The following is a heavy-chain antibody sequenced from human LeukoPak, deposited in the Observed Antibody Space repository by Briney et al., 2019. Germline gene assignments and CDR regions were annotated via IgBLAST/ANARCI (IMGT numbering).Heavy chain of an antibody. CDR3: ARSGGMFYFDF. J-gene: IGHJ4*02. Sequence: KPSETLSLTCSVSGGSMSSYYWCWIRLPPGKGLEWIGYIYYGGSTNYNPSLKSRVTISVDTSKNQFSLKLSSVTAADSAFYYCARSGGMFYFDFWGQGTLVTVSS. D-gene: IGHD4-23*01. CDR1: GGSMSSYY. CDR2: IYYGGST. V-gene: IGHV4-59*01.